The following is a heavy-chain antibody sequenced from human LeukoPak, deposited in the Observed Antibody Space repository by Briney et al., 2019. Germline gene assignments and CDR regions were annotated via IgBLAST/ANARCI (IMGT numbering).Heavy chain of an antibody. CDR2: INHSGST. CDR1: GGSISSSSYY. V-gene: IGHV4-39*07. J-gene: IGHJ6*03. CDR3: ARGALLWSYYYYYMDV. Sequence: PSETLSLTCTVSGGSISSSSYYWGWIRQPPGKGLEWIGEINHSGSTNYNPSLKSRVTISVDTSKNQFSLKLSSVTAADTAVYYCARGALLWSYYYYYMDVWGKGTTVTVSS. D-gene: IGHD3-10*01.